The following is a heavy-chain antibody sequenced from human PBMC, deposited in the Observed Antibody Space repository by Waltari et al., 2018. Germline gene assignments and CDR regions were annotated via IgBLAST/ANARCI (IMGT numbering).Heavy chain of an antibody. D-gene: IGHD5-12*01. CDR3: ARVRGGYPVDAFDI. CDR1: GGTFSSYA. CDR2: IIPIFGTA. Sequence: QVKLVQSGAEVKKPGSSVKVSCKASGGTFSSYAISWGRQAPGQGLEWKGGIIPIFGTANYAQKFQGRVTITTDESTSTAYMEMSSLRSEDTAVYYCARVRGGYPVDAFDIWGQGTMVTVSS. J-gene: IGHJ3*02. V-gene: IGHV1-69*05.